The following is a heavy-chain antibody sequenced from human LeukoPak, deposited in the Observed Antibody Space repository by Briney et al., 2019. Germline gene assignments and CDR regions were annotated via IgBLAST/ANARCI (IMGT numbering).Heavy chain of an antibody. CDR3: ARGGGYSYPFDY. CDR1: GFTFDDYG. CDR2: INWNGGST. J-gene: IGHJ4*02. D-gene: IGHD5-18*01. V-gene: IGHV3-20*01. Sequence: PGGSLRLSCAASGFTFDDYGMSWVRQAPGKGLEWVSGINWNGGSTGYADSVKGRFTISRDNAKNSLYLQMNSLRAEDTALYHCARGGGYSYPFDYWGQGTLVTVSS.